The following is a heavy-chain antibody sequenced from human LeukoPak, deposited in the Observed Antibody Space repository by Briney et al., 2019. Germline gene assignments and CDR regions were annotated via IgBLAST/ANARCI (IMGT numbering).Heavy chain of an antibody. Sequence: SETLSLTCTASGCSISSNYWSWIRQPPGKGLEWIGRIYISGSTNYNPSLKSRVTMSIDTSKNQISLKLRSVTATDTAVYYCARDDWGYWGQGTTVTVSS. CDR2: IYISGST. CDR1: GCSISSNY. D-gene: IGHD3-9*01. V-gene: IGHV4-4*07. CDR3: ARDDWGY. J-gene: IGHJ4*02.